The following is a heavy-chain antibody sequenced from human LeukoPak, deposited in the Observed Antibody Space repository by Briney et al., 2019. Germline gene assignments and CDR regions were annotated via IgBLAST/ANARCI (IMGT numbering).Heavy chain of an antibody. CDR1: GYTFTGYY. J-gene: IGHJ4*02. CDR2: INPYSGGT. CDR3: ARDVSRLGLSDY. Sequence: ASVKVSCKASGYTFTGYYIHWVRQAPGQGLEWMGWINPYSGGTNYAQKFQGRVTMTRDTSISTAYMELSRPRSDDTAVYYCARDVSRLGLSDYWGQGTLVTVSS. V-gene: IGHV1-2*02.